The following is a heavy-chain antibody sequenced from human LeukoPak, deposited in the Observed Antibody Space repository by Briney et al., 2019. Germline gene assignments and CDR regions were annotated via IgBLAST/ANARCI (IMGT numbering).Heavy chain of an antibody. J-gene: IGHJ4*01. CDR1: GYTFTNYY. CDR3: ARGDRATVTLY. V-gene: IGHV1-46*01. D-gene: IGHD4-17*01. Sequence: ASVKVSCKASGYTFTNYYMHWVRQAPGQGLEWMGMISPSGASTSYAQKFQGRVTMTRDMSTSTVYMELSSLRSEDTAVYYCARGDRATVTLYWGHGTLVTVSS. CDR2: ISPSGAST.